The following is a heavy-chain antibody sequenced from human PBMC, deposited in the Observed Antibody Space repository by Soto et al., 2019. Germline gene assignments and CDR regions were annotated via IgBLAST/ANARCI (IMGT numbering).Heavy chain of an antibody. V-gene: IGHV4-30-2*01. CDR1: GVSISGDDLS. CDR2: VYRYGAT. J-gene: IGHJ4*02. D-gene: IGHD1-26*01. CDR3: ASGKTQYYFDL. Sequence: TLCLTCAVSGVSISGDDLSWTWVRQTPGKGLEWIGYVYRYGATYYNPSLKSRVTISVDRSKKQFSLKLTSVTAEDTAFYFCASGKTQYYFDLWGQGSQVTVYS.